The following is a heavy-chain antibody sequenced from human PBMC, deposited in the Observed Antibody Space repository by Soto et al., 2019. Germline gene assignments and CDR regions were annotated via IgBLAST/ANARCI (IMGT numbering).Heavy chain of an antibody. Sequence: QVQLVQSGAEVKKPGASVKVSCKASGYTFTSYGISWVRQAPGQGLEWMGWISAYNGNTNYAQKLQGRVTMTTDTSTSTADMELRSLRSDDTAVYYCARDRSRLAMIVVVPFDPWGQGTLVTVSS. CDR2: ISAYNGNT. CDR1: GYTFTSYG. D-gene: IGHD3-22*01. V-gene: IGHV1-18*01. CDR3: ARDRSRLAMIVVVPFDP. J-gene: IGHJ5*02.